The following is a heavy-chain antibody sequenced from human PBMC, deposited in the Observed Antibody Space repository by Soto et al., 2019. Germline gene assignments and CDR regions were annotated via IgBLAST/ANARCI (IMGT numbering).Heavy chain of an antibody. CDR1: NGSVSSPLSY. CDR2: IYFSGIT. CDR3: ARGRSPRVLLLWFGVTRFDY. J-gene: IGHJ4*02. D-gene: IGHD3-10*01. Sequence: PSETLSLTCSVSNGSVSSPLSYWGWIRQPPGKRPQWIGVIYFSGITSYNPSLKSRVTISVDTSNNQFSLKLSSVTAADTAVYYCARGRSPRVLLLWFGVTRFDYWGQGTLVTVSS. V-gene: IGHV4-39*01.